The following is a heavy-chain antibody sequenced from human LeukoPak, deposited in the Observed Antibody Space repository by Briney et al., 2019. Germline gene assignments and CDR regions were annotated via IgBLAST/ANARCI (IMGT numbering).Heavy chain of an antibody. CDR2: ISSSGSTI. CDR3: ARAFRSTAWHEYYFDY. V-gene: IGHV3-48*03. Sequence: GGSLRLSCAASGFSFSSYAMSWVRQAPGKGLEWVSYISSSGSTIYYADSVKGRFTISRDNAKNSLYLQMNSLRAEDTAVYYCARAFRSTAWHEYYFDYWGQGTLVTVSS. D-gene: IGHD5-18*01. CDR1: GFSFSSYA. J-gene: IGHJ4*02.